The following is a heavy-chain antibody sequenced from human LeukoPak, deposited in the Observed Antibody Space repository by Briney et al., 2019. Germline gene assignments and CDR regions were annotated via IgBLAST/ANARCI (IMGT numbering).Heavy chain of an antibody. CDR3: ARAPIVGATHIDY. D-gene: IGHD1-26*01. V-gene: IGHV6-1*01. J-gene: IGHJ4*02. CDR2: TYYKSKWYN. CDR1: GDSVSRNSAA. Sequence: SETLSLTCAISGDSVSRNSAAWNWIRQSPSRGLEWLGRTYYKSKWYNDYAVSVKNRITINPDTSKNQFSLQLKSVTPEDTAVYYCARAPIVGATHIDYWGQGTLVTVSS.